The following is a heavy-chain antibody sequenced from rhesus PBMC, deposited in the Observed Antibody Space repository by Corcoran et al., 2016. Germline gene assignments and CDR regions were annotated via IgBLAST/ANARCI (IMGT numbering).Heavy chain of an antibody. J-gene: IGHJ4*01. Sequence: QVQLQESGPGVVKPSETLSLTCAVSGGSISSGYDWSWIRHSPGKGLEWIGYSTYSGSTSYNPDLKHRVTISRDTCKNQCSVKLSSVTASDTAVDYCAREGLQQLIHYWGQGVLVTVSS. D-gene: IGHD6-43*01. CDR3: AREGLQQLIHY. CDR2: STYSGST. CDR1: GGSISSGYD. V-gene: IGHV4-122*02.